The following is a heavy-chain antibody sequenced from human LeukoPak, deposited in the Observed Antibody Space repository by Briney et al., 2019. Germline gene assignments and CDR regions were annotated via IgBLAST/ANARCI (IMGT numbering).Heavy chain of an antibody. CDR3: ARGHYGGNRYFDN. V-gene: IGHV1-8*01. J-gene: IGHJ4*02. CDR1: GYTFRDYE. Sequence: ASVRVSCKTSGYTFRDYEINWVRQAPGLGLEWVAWIHANSGKAGSAQEFQGRVTLTRDTSTETAFMELSGLTSDDSATYFCARGHYGGNRYFDNWGQGTLVTVSS. D-gene: IGHD4-23*01. CDR2: IHANSGKA.